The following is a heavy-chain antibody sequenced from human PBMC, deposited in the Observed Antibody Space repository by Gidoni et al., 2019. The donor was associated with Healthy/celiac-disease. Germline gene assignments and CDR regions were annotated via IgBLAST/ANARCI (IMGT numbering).Heavy chain of an antibody. D-gene: IGHD2-2*01. CDR1: GFTFSNAW. Sequence: EVQLVESGGGLVKPGGSLRLSCAASGFTFSNAWMSWVRQAPGKGLEWVGRIKSKTDGGTTDYAAPVKGRFTISRDDSKNTLYLQMNSLKTEDTAVYYCTTSPETVPDAFDIWGQGTMVTVSS. V-gene: IGHV3-15*01. CDR2: IKSKTDGGTT. J-gene: IGHJ3*02. CDR3: TTSPETVPDAFDI.